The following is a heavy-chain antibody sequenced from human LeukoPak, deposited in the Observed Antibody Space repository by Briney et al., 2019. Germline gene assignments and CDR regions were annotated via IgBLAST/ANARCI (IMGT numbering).Heavy chain of an antibody. J-gene: IGHJ6*02. V-gene: IGHV3-21*01. CDR1: GFTFSSYS. Sequence: GGSLRLSCAASGFTFSSYSMNWVRQAPGKGLEWVSSISSSSSYIYYADSVKGRFTISRDNAKSSLYLQMNSLRAEDTAVYYCAGIVVPPEGSYYYGMDVWGQGTTVTVSS. D-gene: IGHD2-15*01. CDR2: ISSSSSYI. CDR3: AGIVVPPEGSYYYGMDV.